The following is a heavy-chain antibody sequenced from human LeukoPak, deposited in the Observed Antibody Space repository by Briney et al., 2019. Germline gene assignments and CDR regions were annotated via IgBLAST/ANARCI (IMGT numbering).Heavy chain of an antibody. CDR1: GFSLSTTGVG. Sequence: SGPTLVNPTQTLTLTCTFSGFSLSTTGVGVTWVRQPPVKALEWLALIYWNDEKRYSPSLKTRLTITKDTSKNQVVLTMTNMDPVDTGTYYCAHDRPGIGFDPWGQGTLVTVSS. CDR3: AHDRPGIGFDP. J-gene: IGHJ5*02. D-gene: IGHD3-22*01. CDR2: IYWNDEK. V-gene: IGHV2-5*01.